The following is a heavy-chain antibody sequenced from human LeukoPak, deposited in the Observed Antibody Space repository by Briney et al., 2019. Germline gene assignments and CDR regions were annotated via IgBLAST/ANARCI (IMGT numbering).Heavy chain of an antibody. Sequence: SETLSLTCTVSDGSISSSSYYWGWIRQPPGKGLEWIGYIYYSGSTYYNPSLKSRVTISVDTSKNRFSLKLSSVTAADTAVYYCARVGYDILTGYYLIDYWGQGTLVTVSS. CDR1: DGSISSSSYY. V-gene: IGHV4-31*03. D-gene: IGHD3-9*01. CDR3: ARVGYDILTGYYLIDY. CDR2: IYYSGST. J-gene: IGHJ4*02.